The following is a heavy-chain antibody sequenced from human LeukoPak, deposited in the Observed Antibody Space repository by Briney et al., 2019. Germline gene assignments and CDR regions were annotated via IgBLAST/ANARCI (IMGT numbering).Heavy chain of an antibody. Sequence: GGSLRLSCAASGFTFSSYSMNWARQAPGKGLEWVSSISSSSSYIYYADSVKGRFTISRDNAKNSLYLQMNSLRAEDTAVYYCARGPDSSGYNHYYYYGMDVWGQGTTVTVSS. D-gene: IGHD3-22*01. CDR2: ISSSSSYI. CDR3: ARGPDSSGYNHYYYYGMDV. V-gene: IGHV3-21*01. CDR1: GFTFSSYS. J-gene: IGHJ6*02.